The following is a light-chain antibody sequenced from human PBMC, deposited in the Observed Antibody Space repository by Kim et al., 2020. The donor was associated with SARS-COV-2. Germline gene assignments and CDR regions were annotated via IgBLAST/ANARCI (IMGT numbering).Light chain of an antibody. CDR2: GKY. V-gene: IGLV3-19*01. CDR1: SLRKYS. J-gene: IGLJ3*02. CDR3: SSRDSTGDHVV. Sequence: SSELTQDPDVSLALARTNRRNCQGDSLRKYSATWYQQRPGQAPTLVLYGKYDRPSGIPDRFSGSASGNTASLTITGAQAEDEGDYYCSSRDSTGDHVVFG.